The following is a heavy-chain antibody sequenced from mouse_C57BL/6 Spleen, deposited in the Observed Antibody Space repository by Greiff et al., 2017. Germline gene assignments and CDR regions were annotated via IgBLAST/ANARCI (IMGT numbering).Heavy chain of an antibody. CDR2: IYPGDGDT. CDR3: ARSDYYGSSPFAY. D-gene: IGHD1-1*01. CDR1: GYAFSSSW. Sequence: VQGVESGPELVKPGASVKISCKASGYAFSSSWMNWVKQRPGKGLEWIGRIYPGDGDTNYNGKFKGKATLTADKSSSTAYMQLSSLTSEDSAVYFCARSDYYGSSPFAYWGQGTLVTVSA. V-gene: IGHV1-82*01. J-gene: IGHJ3*01.